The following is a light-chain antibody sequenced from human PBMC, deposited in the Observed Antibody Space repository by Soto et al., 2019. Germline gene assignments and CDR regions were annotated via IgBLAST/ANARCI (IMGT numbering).Light chain of an antibody. V-gene: IGLV4-69*01. Sequence: QPVLTQSPSASASLGASVRLTCTLSSGHSNYAIAWHQQQPDKGPRFLMKVNSDGSHSRGDGIPDRFSGSSSGAERYLTISSLHSEDEADYYCQTWGTGIQRLFGGGTQLTVL. CDR1: SGHSNYA. CDR3: QTWGTGIQRL. J-gene: IGLJ2*01. CDR2: VNSDGSH.